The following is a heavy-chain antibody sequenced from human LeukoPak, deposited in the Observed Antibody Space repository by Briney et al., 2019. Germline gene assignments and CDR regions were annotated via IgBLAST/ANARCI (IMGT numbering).Heavy chain of an antibody. V-gene: IGHV4-30-2*01. J-gene: IGHJ4*02. CDR1: GGSISSGGYS. D-gene: IGHD3-9*01. Sequence: SETLSLTCAVSGGSISSGGYSWSWLRQPPGKGLEWIGYIYHSGSTYYNPSLKSRVTISVDRSKNQFSLKLSSVTAADTAVYYCARGGDILTGYRYYFDYWGQGTLVTVSS. CDR2: IYHSGST. CDR3: ARGGDILTGYRYYFDY.